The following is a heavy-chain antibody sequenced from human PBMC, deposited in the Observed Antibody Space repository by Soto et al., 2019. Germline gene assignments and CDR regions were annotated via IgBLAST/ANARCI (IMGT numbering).Heavy chain of an antibody. Sequence: SETLSLTCTVSGGSISSSSYYGGWIRQPPGKGLEWIGSIYYSGSTYYNPSLKSRVTISVDTSKNQFSLKLSSVTAADTAVYYCARQLGEHSSSWYGHDWFDPWGQGTLVTVSS. CDR3: ARQLGEHSSSWYGHDWFDP. CDR1: GGSISSSSYY. D-gene: IGHD6-13*01. V-gene: IGHV4-39*01. J-gene: IGHJ5*02. CDR2: IYYSGST.